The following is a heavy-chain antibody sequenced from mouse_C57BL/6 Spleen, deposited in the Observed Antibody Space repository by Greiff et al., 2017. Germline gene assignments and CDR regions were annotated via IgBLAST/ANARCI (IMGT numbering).Heavy chain of an antibody. CDR2: ISSGGDYI. CDR1: GFTFSSYA. Sequence: EVQLVESGEGLVKPGGSLKLSCAASGFTFSSYAMSWVRQTPEKRLEWVAYISSGGDYIYYADTVKGRFTISRDNARNTLYLQMSSLKSEDTAMYYCTRDRGVYYGNYEDWYFDVWGTGTTVTVSS. J-gene: IGHJ1*03. CDR3: TRDRGVYYGNYEDWYFDV. V-gene: IGHV5-9-1*02. D-gene: IGHD2-1*01.